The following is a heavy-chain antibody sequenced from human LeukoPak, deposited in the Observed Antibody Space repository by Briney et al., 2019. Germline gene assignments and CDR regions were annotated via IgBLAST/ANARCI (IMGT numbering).Heavy chain of an antibody. J-gene: IGHJ5*02. CDR1: GYTFTAYY. V-gene: IGHV1-2*06. CDR3: ARSSGYRGDNWFDP. Sequence: ASAKVSCKPAGYTFTAYYIHWVRQAPGQGLEWMGRISPNSGGTKYAQMFQGRVTMTRDTSISTAYMEVISLTSDDTAVYYCARSSGYRGDNWFDPWGQGTLVTVSS. CDR2: ISPNSGGT. D-gene: IGHD5-12*01.